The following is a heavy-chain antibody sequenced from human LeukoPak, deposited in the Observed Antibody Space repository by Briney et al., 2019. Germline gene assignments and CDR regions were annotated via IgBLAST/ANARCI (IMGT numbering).Heavy chain of an antibody. CDR3: ARAYYDSSGAFDI. CDR2: IKQDGSEK. CDR1: GFTFSSYW. V-gene: IGHV3-7*01. D-gene: IGHD3-22*01. J-gene: IGHJ3*02. Sequence: GGSLRLSCAASGFTFSSYWMSWVRQAPGKGLEWVANIKQDGSEKYYVDSVKGRFTISRDNAKNSLYLQMNSLRAEDTAVYYCARAYYDSSGAFDIWGQGTVVTVSS.